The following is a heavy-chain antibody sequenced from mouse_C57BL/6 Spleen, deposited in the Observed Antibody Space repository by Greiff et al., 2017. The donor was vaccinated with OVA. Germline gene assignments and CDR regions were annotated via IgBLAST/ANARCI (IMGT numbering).Heavy chain of an antibody. CDR3: ARRGEYYSNYGGYAMDY. CDR2: IDPSDSYT. CDR1: GYTFTSYW. Sequence: QVQLQQPGAELVRPGTSVKLSCKASGYTFTSYWMHWVKQRPGQGLEWIGVIDPSDSYTNYNQKFKGKATLTVDTSSSTAYMQLSSLTSEDSAVYYCARRGEYYSNYGGYAMDYWGQGTSVTVSS. J-gene: IGHJ4*01. D-gene: IGHD2-5*01. V-gene: IGHV1-59*01.